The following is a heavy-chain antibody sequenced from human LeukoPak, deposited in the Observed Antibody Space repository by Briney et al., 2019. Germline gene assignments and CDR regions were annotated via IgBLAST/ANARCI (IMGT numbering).Heavy chain of an antibody. V-gene: IGHV3-7*01. Sequence: PGGSPRLSCAASGSTFSSYWMSWVRQAPGKGLEWVANIKQDGSEKYYVDSVKGRFTISRDNAKNSLYLQMNSLRAEDTAVYYCAGRPQIVVVVGSGFDYWGQGTLVTVSS. CDR1: GSTFSSYW. CDR3: AGRPQIVVVVGSGFDY. D-gene: IGHD2-15*01. CDR2: IKQDGSEK. J-gene: IGHJ4*02.